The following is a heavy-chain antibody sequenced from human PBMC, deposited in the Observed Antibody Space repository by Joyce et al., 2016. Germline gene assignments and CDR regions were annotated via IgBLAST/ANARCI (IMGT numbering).Heavy chain of an antibody. D-gene: IGHD6-19*01. J-gene: IGHJ4*02. Sequence: EVQLVQSGAEVKKPGESLKISCKGSGYSFTSLWIAWVRQMPGKGLEWMGIIYPDDSDTRYSPSFQGQVTMSADKSINTAYLQWSRLKASDTAIYYCARGNVAGVPDYWGQGTLVTVSS. V-gene: IGHV5-51*01. CDR3: ARGNVAGVPDY. CDR2: IYPDDSDT. CDR1: GYSFTSLW.